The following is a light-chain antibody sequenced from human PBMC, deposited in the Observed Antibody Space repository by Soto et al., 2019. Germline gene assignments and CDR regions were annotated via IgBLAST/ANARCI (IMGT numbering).Light chain of an antibody. CDR3: QQYNNWPPRYT. Sequence: EIVLTQSPGSLSLSPGERATLSCRASQSFTSNFLAWYQQKPGQAPRLLIYGASSRATGIPDRFSGSGSGTDFTLTISRLEPEDFAVYYCQQYNNWPPRYTFGQGTKLEIK. CDR1: QSFTSNF. CDR2: GAS. V-gene: IGKV3-20*01. J-gene: IGKJ2*01.